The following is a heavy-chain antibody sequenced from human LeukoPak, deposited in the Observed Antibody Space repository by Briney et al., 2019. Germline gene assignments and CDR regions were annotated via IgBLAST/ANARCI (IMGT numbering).Heavy chain of an antibody. CDR3: AKDPQIDAFDI. Sequence: GGSLRLSCAASGFTFSSYAMTWVRQAPGKGLEWVSAISGSGSSTYYADSVKGRFTLSRDNSKNTLYLQMNSLRAEDTAVYYCAKDPQIDAFDIWGQGTMVTVSS. J-gene: IGHJ3*02. CDR1: GFTFSSYA. CDR2: ISGSGSST. V-gene: IGHV3-23*01.